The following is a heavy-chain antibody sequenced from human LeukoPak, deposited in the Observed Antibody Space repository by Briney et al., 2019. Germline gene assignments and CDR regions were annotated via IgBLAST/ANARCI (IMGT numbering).Heavy chain of an antibody. D-gene: IGHD3-22*01. CDR3: ARDLGQYYDTSDNWFDP. CDR1: GFTFSSYS. CDR2: ISSTSTYI. Sequence: PGGSLRLSCAGSGFTFSSYSLNWVRQAPGKGLEWVSSISSTSTYIYYADSVKGRFIISRDNAKNSLYLQMNSLRAEDTAVYYCARDLGQYYDTSDNWFDPWGQGTPVTVSS. J-gene: IGHJ5*02. V-gene: IGHV3-21*01.